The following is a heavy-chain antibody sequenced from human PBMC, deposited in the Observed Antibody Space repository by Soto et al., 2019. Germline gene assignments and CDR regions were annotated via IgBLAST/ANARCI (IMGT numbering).Heavy chain of an antibody. CDR3: ARALAAAGIGGLK. Sequence: PSETLSLTCTVSGGSISSSSYYWGWIRQPPGKGLEWIGSIYYSGSTYYNPSLKSRVTISVDTSKNQFSLKLSSVTAADTAVYYCARALAAAGIGGLKWGQGTLVTVSS. CDR2: IYYSGST. V-gene: IGHV4-39*01. J-gene: IGHJ4*02. D-gene: IGHD6-13*01. CDR1: GGSISSSSYY.